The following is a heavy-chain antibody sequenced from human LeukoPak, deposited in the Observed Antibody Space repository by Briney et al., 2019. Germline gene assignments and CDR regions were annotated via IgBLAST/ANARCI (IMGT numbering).Heavy chain of an antibody. J-gene: IGHJ4*02. D-gene: IGHD2-8*01. CDR2: TYYRSEWYN. V-gene: IGHV6-1*01. CDR3: TRGATNYYDY. Sequence: SQTLSLTCAISGDSVSSNSATWNWIRQSPSRGLGWLGRTYYRSEWYNDYAVSVKSRITINPDTSKNQFSLQLNSVSPEDTAVYFCTRGATNYYDYWGQGTLVIVSS. CDR1: GDSVSSNSAT.